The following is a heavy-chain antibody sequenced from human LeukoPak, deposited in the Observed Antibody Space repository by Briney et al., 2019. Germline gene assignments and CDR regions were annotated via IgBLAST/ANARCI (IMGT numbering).Heavy chain of an antibody. CDR2: ISAYNGNT. Sequence: ASVKVSCKASGYTFTSYDISWVRQAPGQGLEWMGWISAYNGNTNYAQKLQGRVTMTTDTSTSTAYMELRSLRSDDTAVYYCARSGYCSSTSCPYYYYGMDVWGKGTTVTVSS. J-gene: IGHJ6*04. D-gene: IGHD2-2*01. V-gene: IGHV1-18*04. CDR3: ARSGYCSSTSCPYYYYGMDV. CDR1: GYTFTSYD.